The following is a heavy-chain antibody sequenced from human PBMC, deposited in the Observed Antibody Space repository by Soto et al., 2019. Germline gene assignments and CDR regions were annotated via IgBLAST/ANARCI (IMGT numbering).Heavy chain of an antibody. CDR1: GGSIRSYY. CDR2: IYYSGST. J-gene: IGHJ3*02. D-gene: IGHD3-22*01. CDR3: ARALPYYYDSSGNSRNAFDI. V-gene: IGHV4-59*01. Sequence: QVQLQESGPGLVKPSETLSLTCTVSGGSIRSYYWSWIRQPPGKGLEWIGYIYYSGSTNYNPSLKSRVTISVDTSKNQFSLKLSSVTAADTAVYYCARALPYYYDSSGNSRNAFDIWGQGTMVTVSS.